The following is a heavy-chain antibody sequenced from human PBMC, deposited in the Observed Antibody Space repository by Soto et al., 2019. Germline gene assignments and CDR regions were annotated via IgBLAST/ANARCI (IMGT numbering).Heavy chain of an antibody. J-gene: IGHJ6*04. D-gene: IGHD3-3*02. V-gene: IGHV1-69*13. CDR2: IIPIFGTA. CDR1: GGTFSSYA. Sequence: SVKVSFKASGGTFSSYAISWVRQAPGQWLELMGGIIPIFGTANYAQKFQGRVTITADESTSTAYMELSSLRSEDTAVYYCATHVLEMAPKPDAYSYYGMKVWGEGTTDTVSS. CDR3: ATHVLEMAPKPDAYSYYGMKV.